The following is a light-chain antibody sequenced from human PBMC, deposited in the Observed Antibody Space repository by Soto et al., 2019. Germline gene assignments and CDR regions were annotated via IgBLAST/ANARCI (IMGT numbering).Light chain of an antibody. CDR3: GTWDSSLSASYV. CDR1: SSNIGNSY. J-gene: IGLJ1*01. CDR2: DDN. Sequence: QSVLTQPPSVSAAPGQTVTVSCSGNSSNIGNSYVSWYQQFPGTAPRLLIYDDNKRPSGIRDRFSGSKSGTSATLAITGLQTGDEAVYYCGTWDSSLSASYVFGTGTKLTVL. V-gene: IGLV1-51*01.